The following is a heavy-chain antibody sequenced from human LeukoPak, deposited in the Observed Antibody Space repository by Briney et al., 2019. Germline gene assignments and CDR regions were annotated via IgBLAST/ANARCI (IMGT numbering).Heavy chain of an antibody. D-gene: IGHD4-17*01. V-gene: IGHV3-23*01. CDR2: ITPSDGST. J-gene: IGHJ6*02. Sequence: PGGSLRLSCAASGFTFSSFAMSWVRQAPGKGLEWVSVITPSDGSTYYSDSVRGRFTISRDNSKNTMYLQMNSLRAEDTAVYYCAKAQTMTMVTTVFYYGMDVWGQGTTVIVPS. CDR3: AKAQTMTMVTTVFYYGMDV. CDR1: GFTFSSFA.